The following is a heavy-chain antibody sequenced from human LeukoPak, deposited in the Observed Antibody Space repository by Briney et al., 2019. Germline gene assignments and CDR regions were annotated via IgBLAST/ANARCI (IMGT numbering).Heavy chain of an antibody. D-gene: IGHD2-15*01. CDR3: VREVCSGGRCYAAFDI. CDR2: ISGDGRAT. V-gene: IGHV3-21*01. Sequence: PGGSLRLSCAASGFTFNTYSMNWVRQAPGKGLKCVASISGDGRATYHADSVKGRFTISRDNAKRSLYLQMNSLRAEDTAVYYCVREVCSGGRCYAAFDIWGQGTLVTVSS. CDR1: GFTFNTYS. J-gene: IGHJ4*02.